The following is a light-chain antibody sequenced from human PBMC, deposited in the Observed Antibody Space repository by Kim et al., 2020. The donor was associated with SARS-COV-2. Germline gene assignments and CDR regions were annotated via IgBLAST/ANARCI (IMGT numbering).Light chain of an antibody. CDR1: QGISSF. V-gene: IGKV1-9*01. CDR2: AAS. CDR3: QQFQSYPYT. Sequence: SASLGESVTITGRASQGISSFLAWFQQKPGKAPEHLIYAASTLQSGVPSRFSGSGSGTEYSLTITGLQPEDFATYFCQQFQSYPYTFGQGTKLEI. J-gene: IGKJ2*01.